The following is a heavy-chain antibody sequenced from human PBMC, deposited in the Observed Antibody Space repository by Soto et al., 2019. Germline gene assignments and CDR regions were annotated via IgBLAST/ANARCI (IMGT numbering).Heavy chain of an antibody. D-gene: IGHD1-26*01. J-gene: IGHJ3*02. CDR2: IIPILGSA. V-gene: IGHV1-69*01. Sequence: QVQLVQSGAEVKKPGYSVKVSCKASGGTLSNYAISWVRQAPGRGLEWMGGIIPILGSANYAQKFQDRVTITADESTSTNYMELSSLSAGDAAAYYCACRERVDAFDNWGQGTMVTVSS. CDR3: ACRERVDAFDN. CDR1: GGTLSNYA.